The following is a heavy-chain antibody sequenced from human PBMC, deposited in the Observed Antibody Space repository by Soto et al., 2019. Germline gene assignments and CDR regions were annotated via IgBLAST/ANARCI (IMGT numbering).Heavy chain of an antibody. CDR2: IGGSGDRT. CDR1: GLTFSNYD. J-gene: IGHJ4*02. Sequence: EVQLLDSGGGLVQPGGSLRLSCAASGLTFSNYDMTWVCQAPGKWLAWVSRIGGSGDRTYYADSVKGRFTISRDNSRNTLYLQMNSLRAEDTAMYYCAKVPLRPSYFDYWGQGALVTVSS. D-gene: IGHD4-17*01. V-gene: IGHV3-23*01. CDR3: AKVPLRPSYFDY.